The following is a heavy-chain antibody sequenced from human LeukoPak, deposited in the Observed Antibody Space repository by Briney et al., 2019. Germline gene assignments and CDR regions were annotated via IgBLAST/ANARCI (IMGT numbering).Heavy chain of an antibody. D-gene: IGHD3-10*01. CDR3: ARHPWFAPRAFDI. J-gene: IGHJ3*02. CDR1: RDSISNYY. CDR2: IYYTGNT. Sequence: SETLSLTCNVSRDSISNYYWSWIRQSPGKGLEWIGYIYYTGNTNYNPSLKSRVTMSVDTSKNKFSLTLASVTAADTAVYYCARHPWFAPRAFDIWGQGTMVTVSS. V-gene: IGHV4-59*01.